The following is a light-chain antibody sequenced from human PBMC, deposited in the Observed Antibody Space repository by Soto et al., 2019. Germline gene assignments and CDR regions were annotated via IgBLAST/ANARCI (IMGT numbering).Light chain of an antibody. CDR1: QSVSSY. J-gene: IGKJ1*01. V-gene: IGKV3-20*01. CDR3: QQYGSSQGKK. CDR2: AAA. Sequence: LSLSPGERATLSCRASQSVSSYLAWYQQKPGQAPRLLIYAAASVATGIPDRFRGSGSGADCSLTLRGLEPQAFAEYYCQQYGSSQGKKLGRWTKVDIK.